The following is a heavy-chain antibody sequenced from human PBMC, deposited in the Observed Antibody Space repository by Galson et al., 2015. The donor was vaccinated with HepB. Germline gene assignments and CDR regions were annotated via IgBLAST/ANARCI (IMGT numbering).Heavy chain of an antibody. J-gene: IGHJ4*02. CDR1: GFTFSNAW. D-gene: IGHD3-10*01. Sequence: SLRLSCAASGFTFSNAWMSWVRQAPGKGLEWVGRIKSKTDGGTTDYAAPMKGRFTISRDDSKNTLYLQMNSLKTEDTAVYYCTTVGSITMVRFPFDYWGQGTLVTVSS. CDR2: IKSKTDGGTT. V-gene: IGHV3-15*01. CDR3: TTVGSITMVRFPFDY.